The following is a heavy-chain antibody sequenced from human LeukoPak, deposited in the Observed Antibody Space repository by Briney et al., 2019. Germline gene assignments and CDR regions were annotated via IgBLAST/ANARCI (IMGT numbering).Heavy chain of an antibody. CDR2: ITGSGGGT. V-gene: IGHV3-23*01. D-gene: IGHD1-26*01. J-gene: IGHJ4*02. Sequence: GGSLRLSCAASGFTFSSIAMSWVRQAPVKGLDWFSTITGSGGGTYYADSVKVRFTISRDDSKNTLYLQMNSLRANDTAVYYCAKDLGRYRNNFFDYWGQGNLVTVSS. CDR1: GFTFSSIA. CDR3: AKDLGRYRNNFFDY.